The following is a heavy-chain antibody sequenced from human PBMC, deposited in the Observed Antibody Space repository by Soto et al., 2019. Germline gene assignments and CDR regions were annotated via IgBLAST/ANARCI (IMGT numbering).Heavy chain of an antibody. V-gene: IGHV3-9*01. Sequence: PGGSLRLSCAASGFTFDDYAMHWVRQAPGKGLEWVSGISWNSGSIGYADSVKGRFTISRDNAKNSLYLQMNSLRAEDTALYYCAKDWDSSSRGGYYFDYWGQGTLVTVSS. CDR1: GFTFDDYA. CDR2: ISWNSGSI. D-gene: IGHD6-6*01. CDR3: AKDWDSSSRGGYYFDY. J-gene: IGHJ4*02.